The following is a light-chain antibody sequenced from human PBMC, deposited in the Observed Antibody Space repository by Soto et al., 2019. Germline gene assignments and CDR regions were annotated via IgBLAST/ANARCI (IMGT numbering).Light chain of an antibody. CDR1: SSDVGGYNF. CDR2: EVS. J-gene: IGLJ2*01. CDR3: SSYLSTGAVG. V-gene: IGLV2-14*01. Sequence: QSALTQPASVSGSPGQSITVSCTGTSSDVGGYNFVSWYQQHPGKAPKLLIYEVSNRPSGVSNRFSGSKSDNTASLAISGLQAEDEANYYCSSYLSTGAVGFGGGTKLTVL.